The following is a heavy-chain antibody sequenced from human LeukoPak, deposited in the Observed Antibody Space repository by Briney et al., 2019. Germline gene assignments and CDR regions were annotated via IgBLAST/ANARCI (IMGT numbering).Heavy chain of an antibody. CDR2: ISSSSTI. CDR3: AKPFIVATSSSLDP. Sequence: QPGGSLRLSCAASGFTFSSNNMNWVRQAPGKGLEWISFISSSSTIFYADSVKGRFTISRDNANNSLYLQMNSLRAEDTAVYYCAKPFIVATSSSLDPWGQGTLVTVSS. V-gene: IGHV3-48*01. D-gene: IGHD5-12*01. CDR1: GFTFSSNN. J-gene: IGHJ5*02.